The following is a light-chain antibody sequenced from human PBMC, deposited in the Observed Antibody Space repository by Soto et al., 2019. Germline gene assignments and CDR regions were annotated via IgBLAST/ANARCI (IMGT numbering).Light chain of an antibody. Sequence: EILVTQSPGTLSLSPGGRATLSCRARQSVSSSLAWYQQKPGQAPRLVIFDISNRATGIPDRFGGSGSGTDCTLTISRLEPEDFAVYYCQLYSRSPRQITFGQGTRLEIK. CDR1: QSVSSS. CDR2: DIS. J-gene: IGKJ5*01. V-gene: IGKV3-20*01. CDR3: QLYSRSPRQIT.